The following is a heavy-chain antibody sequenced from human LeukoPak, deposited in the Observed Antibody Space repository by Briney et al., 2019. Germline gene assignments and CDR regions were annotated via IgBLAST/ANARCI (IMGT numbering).Heavy chain of an antibody. Sequence: GGSLRLSCTASGFTFSSYQMNWVGQAPGKGLDLASYITSSGSTMYYADSVRGRFTISRDNAKNSLYLQMNSLKTEDTAVYYCTTEITMVRGVIITTYYFDYWGQGTLVTVSS. J-gene: IGHJ4*02. D-gene: IGHD3-10*01. CDR3: TTEITMVRGVIITTYYFDY. V-gene: IGHV3-48*03. CDR2: ITSSGSTM. CDR1: GFTFSSYQ.